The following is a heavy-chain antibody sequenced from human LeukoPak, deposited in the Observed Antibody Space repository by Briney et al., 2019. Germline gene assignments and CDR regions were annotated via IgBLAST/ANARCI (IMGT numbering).Heavy chain of an antibody. V-gene: IGHV3-43*01. J-gene: IGHJ4*02. Sequence: GAPRLSCSASNFGFGDFSMHWGRHVPGEGLGGVSFIGWDGGTTHYGDSVRGRFTVSRDNSKSLLFLQVNSLTTEDSGLYYCMARAVAGKTFDYWGQGTLVIVSS. CDR2: IGWDGGTT. D-gene: IGHD6-19*01. CDR1: NFGFGDFS. CDR3: MARAVAGKTFDY.